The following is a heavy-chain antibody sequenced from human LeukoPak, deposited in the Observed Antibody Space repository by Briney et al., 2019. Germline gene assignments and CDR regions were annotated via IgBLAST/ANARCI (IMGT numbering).Heavy chain of an antibody. Sequence: GGSLRLSCAAYGFTFSSYWMHWVRQAPGKGLEWVAVISYDGSNKYYADSVKGRFTISRDNSKNTLYLQMNSLRAEDTAAYYCARAGYYAEYDAFDIWGQGTMVTVSS. CDR3: ARAGYYAEYDAFDI. CDR2: ISYDGSNK. D-gene: IGHD2/OR15-2a*01. CDR1: GFTFSSYW. V-gene: IGHV3-30*03. J-gene: IGHJ3*02.